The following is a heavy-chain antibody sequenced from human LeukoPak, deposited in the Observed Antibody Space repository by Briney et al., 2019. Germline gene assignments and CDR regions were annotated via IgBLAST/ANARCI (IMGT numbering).Heavy chain of an antibody. CDR1: GFTFSSYS. CDR3: ARDGIVVVTAIHAFDI. Sequence: PGGSLRLSCAASGFTFSSYSMNWVRQAPGKGLEWVSSISSSSSYIYYADSVKGRFTISRDNAKNSLYLQMNSLRAEDTAVYYCARDGIVVVTAIHAFDIWGQGTMVTVSS. D-gene: IGHD2-21*02. V-gene: IGHV3-21*01. J-gene: IGHJ3*02. CDR2: ISSSSSYI.